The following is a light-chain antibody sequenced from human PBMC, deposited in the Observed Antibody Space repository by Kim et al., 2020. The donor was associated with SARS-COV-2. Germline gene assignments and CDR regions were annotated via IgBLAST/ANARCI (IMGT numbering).Light chain of an antibody. V-gene: IGKV1-39*01. CDR1: QTIYTY. J-gene: IGKJ5*01. CDR3: QQSHTNPIT. CDR2: AAS. Sequence: DIQMTQSPSSLSASVGDRVSITCRASQTIYTYLAWYQQKPGKAPKLLIYAASSLQSGVPSRFSGSGSGTDFTLTISSLQPEDFATYYCQQSHTNPITFGQGTRLEIK.